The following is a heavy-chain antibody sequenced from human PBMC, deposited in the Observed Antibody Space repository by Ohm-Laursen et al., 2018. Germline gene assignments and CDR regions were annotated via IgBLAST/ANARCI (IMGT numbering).Heavy chain of an antibody. V-gene: IGHV3-33*01. CDR3: ARDSIVAGGFDY. CDR1: GFTFSSYG. J-gene: IGHJ4*02. CDR2: IWYDGSNK. Sequence: SLRLSCSASGFTFSSYGMHWVRQAPGKGLEWVAVIWYDGSNKYYADSVKGRFTISRDNSKNTLYLQMNSLRAEDTAVYYCARDSIVAGGFDYRGQGTLVTVSS. D-gene: IGHD5-12*01.